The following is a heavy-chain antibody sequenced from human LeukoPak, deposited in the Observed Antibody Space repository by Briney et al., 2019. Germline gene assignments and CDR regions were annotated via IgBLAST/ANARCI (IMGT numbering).Heavy chain of an antibody. CDR3: AGHHPRNTVDF. D-gene: IGHD2/OR15-2a*01. V-gene: IGHV4-59*08. J-gene: IGHJ4*02. CDR2: ISDIGSI. CDR1: GGSISSYY. Sequence: SKTLSLTCTASGGSISSYYWSWIRQPPGKGLEWIAYISDIGSINYNPSLKSRVTISLDTSKNQFSLKLSSVTAADTAVYYCAGHHPRNTVDFWGQGTLVTVSS.